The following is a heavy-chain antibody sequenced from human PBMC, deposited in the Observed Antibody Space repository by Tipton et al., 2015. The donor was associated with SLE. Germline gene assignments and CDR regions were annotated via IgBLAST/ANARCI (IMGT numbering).Heavy chain of an antibody. J-gene: IGHJ5*02. Sequence: LSLTCTVSGGSISSYSWGWIRQPPGKGLEWVSVIYSGGSTYYADSVKGRFTISRHNSKNTLYLQMNSLRAEDTAVYYCARVGGGSSWYGWFDPWGQGTLVTVSS. CDR2: IYSGGST. D-gene: IGHD6-13*01. V-gene: IGHV3-53*04. CDR3: ARVGGGSSWYGWFDP. CDR1: GGSISSYS.